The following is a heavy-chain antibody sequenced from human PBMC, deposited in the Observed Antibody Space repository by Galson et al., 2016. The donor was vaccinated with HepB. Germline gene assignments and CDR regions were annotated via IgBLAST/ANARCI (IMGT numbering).Heavy chain of an antibody. J-gene: IGHJ4*02. CDR2: ISGSGGST. V-gene: IGHV3-23*01. CDR1: GFTFSNYA. D-gene: IGHD2-21*02. Sequence: SLRLSCAASGFTFSNYAMTWVRQAPGKGLEWVSAISGSGGSTYYADSVKGRFTTSRDNSKNTLYLQMNSLRAEDTAVYYCAKEDRAYCGGDWDYWGQGTLVTVSS. CDR3: AKEDRAYCGGDWDY.